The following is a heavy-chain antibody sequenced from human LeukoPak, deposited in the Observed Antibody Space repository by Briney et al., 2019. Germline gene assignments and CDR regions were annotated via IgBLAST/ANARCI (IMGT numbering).Heavy chain of an antibody. J-gene: IGHJ6*04. CDR2: IIPIFGRA. CDR3: ASRIVVVPAAMLTGPDNYYYGMDV. D-gene: IGHD2-2*01. Sequence: ASVKVSCKASGGTFISYAISWVRQAPGQGVEWMGGIIPIFGRANYEKKFQGRVTITADKSTSTAYMELSSLRSEDTAVYYCASRIVVVPAAMLTGPDNYYYGMDVWGKGTTVTVSS. CDR1: GGTFISYA. V-gene: IGHV1-69*06.